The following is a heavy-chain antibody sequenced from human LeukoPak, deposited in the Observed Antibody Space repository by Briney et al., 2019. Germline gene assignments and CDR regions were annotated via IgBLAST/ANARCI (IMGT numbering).Heavy chain of an antibody. Sequence: PGGSLRLSCAASGFTFSSYGIHWVRQAPGKGLEWVAFIRYDGSNKYYADSVKGRFTISRDNSKNTLYLQMNSLRAEDTAVYYCARDVWRGGGYSYGYHFDYWGQGTLVTVSS. CDR1: GFTFSSYG. V-gene: IGHV3-30*02. J-gene: IGHJ4*02. CDR3: ARDVWRGGGYSYGYHFDY. D-gene: IGHD5-18*01. CDR2: IRYDGSNK.